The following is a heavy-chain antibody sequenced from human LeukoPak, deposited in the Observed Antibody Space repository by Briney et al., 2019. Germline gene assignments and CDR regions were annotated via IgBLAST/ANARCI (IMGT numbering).Heavy chain of an antibody. Sequence: GGSLRLSCAASGFTFSSSAMSWVRQAPGKGLEWVSAISGNGAYIYYADSVKGRFTISRDNSKNTLYLQMNSLRAEDTAVYYCAKGGAITNIGYWGQGTLVTVSS. D-gene: IGHD1-20*01. CDR2: ISGNGAYI. J-gene: IGHJ4*02. CDR1: GFTFSSSA. V-gene: IGHV3-23*01. CDR3: AKGGAITNIGY.